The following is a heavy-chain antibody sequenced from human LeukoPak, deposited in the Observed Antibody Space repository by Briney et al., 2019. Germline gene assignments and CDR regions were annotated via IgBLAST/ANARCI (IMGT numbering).Heavy chain of an antibody. Sequence: PSETLSLTCTVSGDSITNYYWSWIRQPPGKGLERIGFIYYSGSTNYNPSLKSRVTISVDTSKNQFSLKLSSVTAADTAMYYCARGGRRYSSGWYDSWGQGTLVTVSS. CDR3: ARGGRRYSSGWYDS. V-gene: IGHV4-59*01. J-gene: IGHJ5*01. CDR2: IYYSGST. CDR1: GDSITNYY. D-gene: IGHD6-19*01.